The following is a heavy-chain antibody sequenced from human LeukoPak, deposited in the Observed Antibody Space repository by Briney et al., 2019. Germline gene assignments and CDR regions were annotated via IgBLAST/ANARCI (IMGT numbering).Heavy chain of an antibody. CDR3: ALTRDDSSGWGGFHV. V-gene: IGHV3-23*01. J-gene: IGHJ3*01. CDR2: ISGSGGDT. Sequence: PGGSLRLSCAASGFTFTNSWMAWVRQTPGKGLKWVSGISGSGGDTYYADSVKGRFTISRDNSKNTLYLQMSSLRAEDTAVYYCALTRDDSSGWGGFHVWGPGTMVTVSS. D-gene: IGHD3-22*01. CDR1: GFTFTNSW.